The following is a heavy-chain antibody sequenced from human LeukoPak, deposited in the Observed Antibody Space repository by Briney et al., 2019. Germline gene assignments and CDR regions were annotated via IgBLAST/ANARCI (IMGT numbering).Heavy chain of an antibody. CDR2: ISAYNGNT. D-gene: IGHD3/OR15-3a*01. Sequence: GASVKVSCKASGYVFASYGVSWVRQAPGQGLEWMGWISAYNGNTNSAQKFQGRVTLTVDTSTSTAYMELGSLRSDDTAVYYCVRDLGLDTVVIFSDYWGQGTLVTVSS. CDR1: GYVFASYG. V-gene: IGHV1-18*01. CDR3: VRDLGLDTVVIFSDY. J-gene: IGHJ4*02.